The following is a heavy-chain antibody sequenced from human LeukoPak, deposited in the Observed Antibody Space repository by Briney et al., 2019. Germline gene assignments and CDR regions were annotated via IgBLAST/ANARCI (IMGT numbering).Heavy chain of an antibody. CDR3: ARAQVGATGYYYYYYMDV. V-gene: IGHV1-18*01. CDR1: GYTFTSYG. CDR2: ISAYNGNT. D-gene: IGHD1-26*01. J-gene: IGHJ6*03. Sequence: ASVKVSCKASGYTFTSYGISWVRQAPGQGLEWMGWISAYNGNTNYAQKVQGRVTMTTDTSTSTAYMELRSLRSDDTAVYYCARAQVGATGYYYYYYMDVWGKGTTVTVSS.